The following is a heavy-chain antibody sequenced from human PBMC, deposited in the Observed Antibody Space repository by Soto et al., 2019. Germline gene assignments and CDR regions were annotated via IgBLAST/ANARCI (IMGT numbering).Heavy chain of an antibody. CDR2: ISPTGEQR. J-gene: IGHJ6*02. V-gene: IGHV3-23*01. CDR1: RFTFRNYG. D-gene: IGHD3-10*01. Sequence: PGGSLRLSCAASRFTFRNYGMNWVRQGPGKGLEWVSGISPTGEQRFYVDSVKGRFFISRDNSQNMLSLEMSNLRADDTAVYYCAKRYGSGSYRDFNSYYGMDIWGQGTSVTVSS. CDR3: AKRYGSGSYRDFNSYYGMDI.